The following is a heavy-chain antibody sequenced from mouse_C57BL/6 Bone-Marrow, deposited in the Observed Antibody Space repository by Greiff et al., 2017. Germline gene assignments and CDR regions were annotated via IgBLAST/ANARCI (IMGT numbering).Heavy chain of an antibody. CDR3: ARWDGRLAY. D-gene: IGHD4-1*01. CDR1: GFTFTDYY. Sequence: EVQLMQPGAGLVQPGGSLRLSCAASGFTFTDYYMSWVRQPPGKGLEWFGFIRNKANGYTSEYSVSVKGRLTISRASTQSILHLQMLALSASAGATYYLARWDGRLAYWGQGTLVTVSA. J-gene: IGHJ3*01. V-gene: IGHV7-3*01. CDR2: IRNKANGYTS.